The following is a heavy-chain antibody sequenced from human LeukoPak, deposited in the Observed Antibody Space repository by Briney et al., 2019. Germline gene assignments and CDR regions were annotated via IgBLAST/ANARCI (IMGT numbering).Heavy chain of an antibody. J-gene: IGHJ4*02. CDR1: GFTFSNYA. V-gene: IGHV3-23*01. Sequence: GGSLRLSCSASGFTFSNYAMSWVRQAPGKGLEWVSAISGSGGSTYYADSVKGRFTISRDNSKNTLYLQMNSLRAEDTAVYYCAKVLPEIAVAGLYYFDYWGQGTLVTVSS. CDR3: AKVLPEIAVAGLYYFDY. CDR2: ISGSGGST. D-gene: IGHD6-19*01.